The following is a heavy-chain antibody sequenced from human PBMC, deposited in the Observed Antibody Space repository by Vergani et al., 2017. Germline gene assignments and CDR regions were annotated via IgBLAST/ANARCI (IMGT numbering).Heavy chain of an antibody. D-gene: IGHD2-15*01. CDR3: ARSRPYCTSGSCPAI. CDR2: IHTGGNT. Sequence: QVKLQESGPGLLKPSQTLSLTCTVSGESIRSGSHYWSCIRQPAGKGPEWIGHIHTGGNTDLNPSFKSRVSISVDTSKSQFSLTLISVTVADTAVYYCARSRPYCTSGSCPAIWGQGTLVTVSS. J-gene: IGHJ4*02. V-gene: IGHV4-61*02. CDR1: GESIRSGSHY.